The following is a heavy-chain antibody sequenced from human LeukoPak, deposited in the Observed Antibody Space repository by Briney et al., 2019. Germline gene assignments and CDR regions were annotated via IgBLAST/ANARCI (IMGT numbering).Heavy chain of an antibody. CDR2: ISYDGSNK. CDR3: ARENYDFWSGSAHGMDV. D-gene: IGHD3-3*01. CDR1: GFTFSSYA. V-gene: IGHV3-30-3*01. Sequence: GGSLRLSCAASGFTFSSYAMHWVRQAPGEGLEWVAVISYDGSNKYYADSVKGRFTISRDNSKNTLYLQMNSLRAEDTAVYYCARENYDFWSGSAHGMDVWGQGTTVTVSS. J-gene: IGHJ6*02.